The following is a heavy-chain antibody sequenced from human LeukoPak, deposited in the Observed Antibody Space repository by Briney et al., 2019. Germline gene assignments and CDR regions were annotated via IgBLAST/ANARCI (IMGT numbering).Heavy chain of an antibody. CDR1: GGSISSRSDY. CDR2: LDSSGST. CDR3: AREDYGDFEMGL. J-gene: IGHJ4*02. V-gene: IGHV4-39*07. Sequence: SETLSLTCTVSGGSISSRSDYWGWIRQTPGKGLEWIGNLDSSGSTYYNPSLKSRVTISVDTSKNQFSLKLTSVTAADTAVYYCAREDYGDFEMGLWGQGTLVTVSS. D-gene: IGHD4-17*01.